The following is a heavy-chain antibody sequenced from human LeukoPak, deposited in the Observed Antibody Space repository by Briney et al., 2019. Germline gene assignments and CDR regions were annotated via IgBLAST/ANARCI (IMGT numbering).Heavy chain of an antibody. CDR2: ISYDGSDK. D-gene: IGHD2-15*01. Sequence: GGSLRLSCAASGFTFSSYGMHWVRQAPGKGLEWVAVISYDGSDKYSADSVKGRFTISRDNSKNTLYLQMNSLRAEDTAVYYCARASGYCSGGSCYYYFDYWGQGTLVTVSS. CDR3: ARASGYCSGGSCYYYFDY. V-gene: IGHV3-30*03. CDR1: GFTFSSYG. J-gene: IGHJ4*02.